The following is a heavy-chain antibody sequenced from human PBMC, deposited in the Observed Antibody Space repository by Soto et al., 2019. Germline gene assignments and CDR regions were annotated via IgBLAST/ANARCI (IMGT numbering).Heavy chain of an antibody. J-gene: IGHJ4*02. CDR1: GYSFKTYG. CDR2: INPSNGNT. V-gene: IGHV1-18*01. CDR3: ARDTRGEGSLPRDPFDY. Sequence: QVQLVQSGAEVKKPGASVKVSCKASGYSFKTYGVGWVRQAPGQGLEWLGWINPSNGNTYYAQKFQGRVTVTTDTPTSTVHVELLSLISDDTAVYYCARDTRGEGSLPRDPFDYCGQGTQVTV. D-gene: IGHD1-26*01.